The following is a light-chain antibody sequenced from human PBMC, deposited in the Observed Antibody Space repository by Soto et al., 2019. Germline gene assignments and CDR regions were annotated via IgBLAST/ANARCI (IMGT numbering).Light chain of an antibody. J-gene: IGKJ4*01. V-gene: IGKV2-28*01. CDR3: MQALQTPLT. CDR2: LGS. Sequence: DIVMTQSPLSLPVTPGEPASISCRSSQGLLHSNGYNYLDWYLQKPGQSPQLLIYLGSNRASGVPDRFSGSGSGTDSTLKISRVEAEDVGVYYCMQALQTPLTFGGGTKVEIK. CDR1: QGLLHSNGYNY.